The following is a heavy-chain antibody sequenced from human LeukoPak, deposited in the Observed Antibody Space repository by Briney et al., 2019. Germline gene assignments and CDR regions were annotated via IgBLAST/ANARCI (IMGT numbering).Heavy chain of an antibody. CDR3: ARESHGGIAAADNWFDP. CDR1: GFAVSSSY. V-gene: IGHV3-66*01. Sequence: GGSLRLSCTASGFAVSSSYMTWVRQAPGKGLEWVSVIYSGGTTYYADSVKGRFTISRDNSKNTLYLQMNSLRAEDTAVYYCARESHGGIAAADNWFDPWGQGTLVTVSS. D-gene: IGHD6-13*01. J-gene: IGHJ5*02. CDR2: IYSGGTT.